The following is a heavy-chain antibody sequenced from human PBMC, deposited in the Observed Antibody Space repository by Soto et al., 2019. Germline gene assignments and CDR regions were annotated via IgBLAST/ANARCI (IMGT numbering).Heavy chain of an antibody. J-gene: IGHJ5*01. Sequence: SETLSLTCTVSGYSINSDHYWGWIRQPPGKGLEWIGSIYHRGSTYYNLSLRSRVSISIDTSKNQFSLRLTSVTAADTAMYYCAKQGSCLSEQINLFDSWGQGTLVTVSS. CDR3: AKQGSCLSEQINLFDS. CDR2: IYHRGST. CDR1: GYSINSDHY. V-gene: IGHV4-38-2*02. D-gene: IGHD1-26*01.